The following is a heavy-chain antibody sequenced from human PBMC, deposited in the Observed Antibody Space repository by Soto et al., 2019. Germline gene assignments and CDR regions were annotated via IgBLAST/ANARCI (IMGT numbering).Heavy chain of an antibody. CDR3: ARSAAQPYNWFDP. V-gene: IGHV3-21*01. J-gene: IGHJ5*02. CDR1: GFTFSSYS. Sequence: GGSLRLSCAASGFTFSSYSMNWVRQAPGKGLEWVSSISSSSSYIYYADSVKGRFTISRDNAKNSLYLQMNSLRAEDTAVYYCARSAAQPYNWFDPWGQGTLVTAPQ. D-gene: IGHD6-6*01. CDR2: ISSSSSYI.